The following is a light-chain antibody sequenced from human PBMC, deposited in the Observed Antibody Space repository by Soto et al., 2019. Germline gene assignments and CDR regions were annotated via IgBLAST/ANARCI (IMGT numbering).Light chain of an antibody. CDR1: SSNIGARYD. CDR2: ANN. V-gene: IGLV1-40*01. Sequence: QSVLTQPPSVSGAPGQRVTISCTGSSSNIGARYDVHWYQQVPGTAPKLLMYANNFRPSGVPDRFSGSKSGTSASLAITGLQADDEADHYCQSYDSSLSGYVFGTGTKLTVL. CDR3: QSYDSSLSGYV. J-gene: IGLJ1*01.